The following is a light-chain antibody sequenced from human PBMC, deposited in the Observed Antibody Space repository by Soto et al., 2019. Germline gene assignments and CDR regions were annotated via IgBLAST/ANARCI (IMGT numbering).Light chain of an antibody. CDR3: QQYASSPLT. Sequence: EMLLTQSPGTLSLSPGERATLSCRASQSVSSSYLAWYQQKPGQAPRLLIYGASSRATGIPDRFSGSGSGTDFTLTISRLEPEDFAVYYCQQYASSPLTFGGGTKVDIK. CDR1: QSVSSSY. V-gene: IGKV3-20*01. J-gene: IGKJ4*01. CDR2: GAS.